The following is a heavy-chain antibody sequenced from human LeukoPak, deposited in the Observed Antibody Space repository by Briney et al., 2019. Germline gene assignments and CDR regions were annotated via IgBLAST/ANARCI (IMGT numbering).Heavy chain of an antibody. CDR1: GYTFSNYY. CDR2: INPSGGST. Sequence: ASVTVSCKASGYTFSNYYMHWVRQAPGHELEWMGIINPSGGSTSYAQKFQGRVTMTSDMSTNTVYMELSSLRSEDTAVYYCATVSYYDSSGYYRHAFDIWGQGTMVTVSS. V-gene: IGHV1-46*01. J-gene: IGHJ3*02. CDR3: ATVSYYDSSGYYRHAFDI. D-gene: IGHD3-22*01.